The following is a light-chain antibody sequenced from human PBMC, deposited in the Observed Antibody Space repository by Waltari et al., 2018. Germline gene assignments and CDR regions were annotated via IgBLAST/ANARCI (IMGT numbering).Light chain of an antibody. V-gene: IGKV1-NL1*01. Sequence: DIQMTQSPSSLSASVGDRVTITCRASQRIGNSVAWYQQKPGKAPKPPLSTASNLESGVPSSFSGTGSGTEYTFTISSLQPEDFATYYCQPYFSIALDFGGVTKVE. CDR2: TAS. J-gene: IGKJ4*01. CDR1: QRIGNS. CDR3: QPYFSIALD.